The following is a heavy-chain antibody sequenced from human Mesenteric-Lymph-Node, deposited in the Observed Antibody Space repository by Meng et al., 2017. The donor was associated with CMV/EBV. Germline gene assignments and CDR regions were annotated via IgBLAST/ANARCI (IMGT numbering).Heavy chain of an antibody. CDR2: IRAYNGDT. D-gene: IGHD6-6*01. J-gene: IGHJ4*02. CDR1: YTFTSYG. V-gene: IGHV1-18*01. CDR3: AREGEYSTSSEAASYFDY. Sequence: YTFTSYGISWVRQAPGQGLEWMGWIRAYNGDTKYAQNLQDRITMTTDTSTNTAYMDLRSLRSDDTAVYFCAREGEYSTSSEAASYFDYWGQGTLVTV.